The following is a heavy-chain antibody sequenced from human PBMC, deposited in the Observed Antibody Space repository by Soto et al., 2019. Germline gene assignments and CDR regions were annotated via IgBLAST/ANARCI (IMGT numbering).Heavy chain of an antibody. CDR1: GGSISSGDYY. V-gene: IGHV4-31*03. CDR3: ARVNKEIVVVVAATHPYYYYYMDV. CDR2: IYYRGGT. Sequence: SETLSLTCTVSGGSISSGDYYWSWIRQHPGKGLEWIGYIYYRGGTYYNPSLKSRVTISVDTSKNQFSLKLSSVTAADTAVYYCARVNKEIVVVVAATHPYYYYYMDVWGKGTTVTVSS. J-gene: IGHJ6*03. D-gene: IGHD2-15*01.